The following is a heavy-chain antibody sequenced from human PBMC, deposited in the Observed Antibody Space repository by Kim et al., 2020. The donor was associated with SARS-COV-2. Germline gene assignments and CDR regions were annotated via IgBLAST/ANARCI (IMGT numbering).Heavy chain of an antibody. J-gene: IGHJ4*02. CDR3: TTDDYGDYREFADY. D-gene: IGHD4-17*01. V-gene: IGHV3-15*01. Sequence: AAPVKSRFTISRDDSKNTLYLQMNSLKNADTAVYYCTTDDYGDYREFADYWGQGTLVTVSS.